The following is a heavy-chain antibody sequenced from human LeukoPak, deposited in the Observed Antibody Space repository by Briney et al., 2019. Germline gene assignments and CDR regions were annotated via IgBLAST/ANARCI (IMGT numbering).Heavy chain of an antibody. V-gene: IGHV3-74*01. CDR2: FYSDGSRT. CDR1: GFTLSSNW. D-gene: IGHD1-26*01. Sequence: GGSLRLSCAGSGFTLSSNWMHWVRQAPGKGLVWVSRFYSDGSRTNYADSVKGRFTIFGDNAKNTHYLQMNSLRAEDTAVYYCTRSGRGGAFDIWGQGTMVTVSS. J-gene: IGHJ3*02. CDR3: TRSGRGGAFDI.